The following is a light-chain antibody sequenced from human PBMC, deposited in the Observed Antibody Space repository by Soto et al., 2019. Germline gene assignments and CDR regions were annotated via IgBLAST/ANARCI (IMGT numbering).Light chain of an antibody. J-gene: IGKJ1*01. CDR1: QGINNW. V-gene: IGKV1-12*01. CDR3: QEYTPSFTWT. CDR2: AVS. Sequence: DIQMTQSPSSVSASVGDRVTITCRASQGINNWLAWYQQKPGKAPELLIYAVSYLQSGVPYRVSGNGSGTEFTLTISSLQPSDFATYYCQEYTPSFTWTFGQGTKV.